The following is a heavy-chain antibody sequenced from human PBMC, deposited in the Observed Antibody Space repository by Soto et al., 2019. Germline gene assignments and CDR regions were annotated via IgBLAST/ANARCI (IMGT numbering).Heavy chain of an antibody. Sequence: QVHLVQSGAEVKEPGASVKVSCKASGYSFSSFGISWVRQAPGQGLEWVGWVSVPSGDTSSAQNFQGRVTVTTDTSTSTAYLEVGSLRSDDTAVYYCARTCRSGGSCYLEYWGEGTLVTVSS. CDR1: GYSFSSFG. J-gene: IGHJ4*02. V-gene: IGHV1-18*01. CDR2: VSVPSGDT. D-gene: IGHD2-15*01. CDR3: ARTCRSGGSCYLEY.